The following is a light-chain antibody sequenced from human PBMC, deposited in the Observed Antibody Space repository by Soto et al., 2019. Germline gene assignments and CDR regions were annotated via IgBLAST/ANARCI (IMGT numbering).Light chain of an antibody. V-gene: IGKV1-5*03. CDR3: QHYYDYSWT. Sequence: GDRVTITCRASQGIGDWLAWFQQKPGKAPKLLIYKASNLESGVSSTFSGSASGTEFTLTISSLQPDDFATYYCQHYYDYSWTFGQGTKVEIK. CDR1: QGIGDW. CDR2: KAS. J-gene: IGKJ1*01.